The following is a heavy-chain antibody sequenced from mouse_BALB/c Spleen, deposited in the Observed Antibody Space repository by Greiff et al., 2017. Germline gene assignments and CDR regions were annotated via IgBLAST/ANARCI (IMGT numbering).Heavy chain of an antibody. CDR3: ARDEMDY. CDR2: ISSGGSYT. V-gene: IGHV5-9-3*01. Sequence: EVKLVESGGGLVKPGGSLKLSCAASGFTFSSYAMSWVRQTPEKRLEWVATISSGGSYTYYPDSVKGRFTISSDNAKNTLYLQMSSLRSEDTAMYYCARDEMDYWGQGTSVTVSS. CDR1: GFTFSSYA. J-gene: IGHJ4*01.